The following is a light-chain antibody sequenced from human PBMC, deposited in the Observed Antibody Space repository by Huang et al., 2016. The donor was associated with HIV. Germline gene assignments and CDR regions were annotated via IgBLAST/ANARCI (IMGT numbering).Light chain of an antibody. V-gene: IGKV1-9*01. CDR3: QQLNSYPYT. J-gene: IGKJ2*01. CDR1: PDISSY. CDR2: AAA. Sequence: IQLTQSPSSLSASVGDRVTITCRASPDISSYLAWYQQKPGKSPKLLIYAAATLQRGVPSRFSGSRAGTDFTLTISSLQPEDFATYYCQQLNSYPYTFGQGTKLEIK.